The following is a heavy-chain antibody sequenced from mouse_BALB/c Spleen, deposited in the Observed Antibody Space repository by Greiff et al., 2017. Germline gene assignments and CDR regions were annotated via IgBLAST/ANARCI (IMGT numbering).Heavy chain of an antibody. V-gene: IGHV5-4*02. D-gene: IGHD2-14*01. CDR1: GFTFSDYY. CDR3: ARGGRYDAWFAY. J-gene: IGHJ3*01. Sequence: EVNLVESGGGLVKPGGSLKLSCAASGFTFSDYYMYWVRQTPEKRLEWVATISDGGSYTYYPDSVKGRFTISRDNAKNNLYLQMSSLKSEDTAMYYCARGGRYDAWFAYWGQGTLVTVSA. CDR2: ISDGGSYT.